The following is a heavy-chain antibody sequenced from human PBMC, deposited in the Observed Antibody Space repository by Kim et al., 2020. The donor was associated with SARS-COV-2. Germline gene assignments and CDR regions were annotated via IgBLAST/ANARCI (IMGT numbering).Heavy chain of an antibody. D-gene: IGHD1-26*01. Sequence: SAYSVKGRFTFSRDNAKNSLYLQMNSMRSEDTATYYCSRVEEWELRVFDYWGQGTLVTVSS. V-gene: IGHV3-21*01. J-gene: IGHJ4*02. CDR3: SRVEEWELRVFDY.